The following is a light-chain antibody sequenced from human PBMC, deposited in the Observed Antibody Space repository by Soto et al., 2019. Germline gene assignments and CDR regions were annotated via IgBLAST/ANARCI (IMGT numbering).Light chain of an antibody. CDR1: SSDVGGYDY. J-gene: IGLJ1*01. Sequence: QAVLAQPTSVSGSLGQSIAISCTGTSSDVGGYDYVSWHQQHPGKAPKLIIYEVNKRPSGVPDRFSGSKSGNTASLTVSGLQAEDEADYYCSSYAGIIYVFGSGTKLTVL. V-gene: IGLV2-8*01. CDR2: EVN. CDR3: SSYAGIIYV.